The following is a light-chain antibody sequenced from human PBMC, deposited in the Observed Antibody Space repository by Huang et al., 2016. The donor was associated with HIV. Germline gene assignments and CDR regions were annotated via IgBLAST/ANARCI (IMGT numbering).Light chain of an antibody. Sequence: DIQMTQSPSSVSASVGDRVTIPGRASQGISSWLAWYHQKPGKAPKLLIYAASSLESGVPSRCSGSGTGSDVTLTISSLQPEDFATYYCQQANTFPYTVGQGTKLKIK. CDR1: QGISSW. J-gene: IGKJ2*01. CDR2: AAS. CDR3: QQANTFPYT. V-gene: IGKV1-12*01.